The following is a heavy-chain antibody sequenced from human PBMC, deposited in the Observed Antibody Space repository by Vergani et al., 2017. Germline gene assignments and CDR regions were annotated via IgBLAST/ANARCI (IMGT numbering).Heavy chain of an antibody. Sequence: EVQLLESGGGLVQPGGSLRLSCAASGFTFSDFSMSWVRQAPGKGLEWVAFIGSSGPYINYADSVKGRFIISRDNTNNSLFLQLRSLRAEDAAVYYCAKDNPYYDFWSGYYTPHYYMDVWGK. J-gene: IGHJ6*03. CDR2: IGSSGPYI. D-gene: IGHD3-3*01. V-gene: IGHV3-21*06. CDR1: GFTFSDFS. CDR3: AKDNPYYDFWSGYYTPHYYMDV.